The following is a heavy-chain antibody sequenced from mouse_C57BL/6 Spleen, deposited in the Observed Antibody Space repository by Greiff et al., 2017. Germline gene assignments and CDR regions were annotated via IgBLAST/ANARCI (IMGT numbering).Heavy chain of an antibody. Sequence: VQLQQSGAELVRPGASVKLSCTASGFNIKDDYMHWVKQRPEQGLEWIGWIDPENGDTEYASKFQGKATITADTSANTAYLQLSSLTSEDTAVYYCTTPYYSIPWGQGTLVTVSA. D-gene: IGHD2-5*01. CDR2: IDPENGDT. V-gene: IGHV14-4*01. J-gene: IGHJ3*02. CDR1: GFNIKDDY. CDR3: TTPYYSIP.